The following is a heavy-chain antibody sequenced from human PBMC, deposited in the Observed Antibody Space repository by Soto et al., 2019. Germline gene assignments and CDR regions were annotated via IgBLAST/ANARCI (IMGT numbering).Heavy chain of an antibody. CDR3: AREGDMNSYGAYYYYGMDV. V-gene: IGHV4-59*01. J-gene: IGHJ6*02. Sequence: QVQLQESGPGLVKPSETLSLTCTVSGGSISSYYWSWIRQPPGKGLEWIGYIYYSGSTNYNPSLKSRVTISVDTSKNQFSLRLSSVTAADTAVYYCAREGDMNSYGAYYYYGMDVWGQGTTVTVSS. CDR1: GGSISSYY. D-gene: IGHD5-18*01. CDR2: IYYSGST.